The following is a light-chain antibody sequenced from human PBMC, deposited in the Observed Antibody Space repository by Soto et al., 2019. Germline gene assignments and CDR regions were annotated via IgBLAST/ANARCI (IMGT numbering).Light chain of an antibody. CDR3: QQYGSSPLIT. V-gene: IGKV3D-20*01. CDR1: QSVSSRD. Sequence: EIVLTQSPATLSLSSGERATLSCGASQSVSSRDLAWYQQKPGLAPRLLIYDASTRDTGIPDRFSGSGSGTDFTLTISRLEPEDFAVYYCQQYGSSPLITFGQGTRLEIK. CDR2: DAS. J-gene: IGKJ5*01.